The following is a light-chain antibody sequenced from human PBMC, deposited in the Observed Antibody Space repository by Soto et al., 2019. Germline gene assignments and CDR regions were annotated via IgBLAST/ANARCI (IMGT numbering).Light chain of an antibody. V-gene: IGLV1-44*01. CDR2: NNN. CDR3: AAWDDSLNARGV. J-gene: IGLJ3*02. Sequence: QAVVTQPPSASGTPGQRVTISCSGSRSNIGNNAVSWYQQLPGTAPKLLIYNNNHRPSGVPDRFSGSKSGTSASLAISGLQSEDEADYYCAAWDDSLNARGVFGRGTKLTVL. CDR1: RSNIGNNA.